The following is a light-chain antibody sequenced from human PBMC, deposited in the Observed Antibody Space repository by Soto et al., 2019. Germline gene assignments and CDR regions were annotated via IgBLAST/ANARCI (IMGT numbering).Light chain of an antibody. CDR1: SSDVGGYNS. CDR2: DVT. J-gene: IGLJ2*01. CDR3: CSYAATYTLV. Sequence: QSALARPRSVSGSPGQSVTISCSGTSSDVGGYNSVSWYQQFPGKAPKLMIYDVTKRPSGVPDRFSGSKSGNTASLTISGLQAEDEADYYCCSYAATYTLVFGGGTKVTVL. V-gene: IGLV2-11*01.